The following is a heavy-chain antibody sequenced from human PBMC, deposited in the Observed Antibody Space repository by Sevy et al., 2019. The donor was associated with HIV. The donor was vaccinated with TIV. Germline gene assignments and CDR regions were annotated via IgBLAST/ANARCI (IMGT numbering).Heavy chain of an antibody. J-gene: IGHJ6*03. CDR2: IYYSGST. CDR3: ARVTGYYYHYMDV. V-gene: IGHV4-59*01. Sequence: SETLSLTCTVSGGSISSYYWSWIRQPPGKGLEWIGYIYYSGSTNYNPSLKSRVTISVDTSKNQFSLKLSSVTAADTAMYYCARVTGYYYHYMDVWGKGTTVTVSS. D-gene: IGHD3-9*01. CDR1: GGSISSYY.